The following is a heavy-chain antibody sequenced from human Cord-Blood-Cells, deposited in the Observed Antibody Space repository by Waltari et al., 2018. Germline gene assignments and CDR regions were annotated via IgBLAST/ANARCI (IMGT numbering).Heavy chain of an antibody. D-gene: IGHD6-6*01. CDR3: ARVLSSSSRGYYYYGMDV. V-gene: IGHV1-8*01. J-gene: IGHJ6*02. CDR1: GYTFTSYD. CDR2: MNPNRCNT. Sequence: QVQLVQSGAEVKKPGASVKVSCKASGYTFTSYDINWVRQATGQGLEWMGWMNPNRCNTGYAQKFQGRVTMTRNTSISTAYMELSSLRSEDTAVYYCARVLSSSSRGYYYYGMDVWGQGTTVTVSS.